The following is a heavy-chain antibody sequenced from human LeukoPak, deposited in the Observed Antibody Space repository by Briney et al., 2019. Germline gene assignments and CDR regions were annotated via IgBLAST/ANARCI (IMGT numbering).Heavy chain of an antibody. V-gene: IGHV4-59*01. Sequence: SETLSLTCTVSGGSISSYYWSWIRQPPGKGLEWIGYIYYSGSTNYNPSLKSRVTISVDTSKNQFSLKLSSVTAADTAVYYCASAVCSSTSCRSGAGWFDPWGQGTLVTVSS. CDR3: ASAVCSSTSCRSGAGWFDP. CDR1: GGSISSYY. CDR2: IYYSGST. D-gene: IGHD2-2*01. J-gene: IGHJ5*02.